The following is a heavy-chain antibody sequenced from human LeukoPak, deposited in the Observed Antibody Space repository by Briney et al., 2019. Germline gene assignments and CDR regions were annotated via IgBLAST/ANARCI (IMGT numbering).Heavy chain of an antibody. CDR3: ARDTSGYCSGGSCYSRFDY. J-gene: IGHJ4*02. V-gene: IGHV4-4*07. Sequence: SETLSLTCTVSGGSISSYYWSWIRQPAGKGLEWIGRIYTSGSTNYNPSLKSRVTMSVDTSKNQFSLKLSSVTAADTAVYYCARDTSGYCSGGSCYSRFDYWGQGTLVTVSS. CDR1: GGSISSYY. D-gene: IGHD2-15*01. CDR2: IYTSGST.